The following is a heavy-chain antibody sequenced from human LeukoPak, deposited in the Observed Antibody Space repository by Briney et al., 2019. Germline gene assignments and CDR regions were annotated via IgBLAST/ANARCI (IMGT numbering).Heavy chain of an antibody. V-gene: IGHV3-23*01. CDR1: GFTFSSYA. Sequence: LGGSLRLSCAASGFTFSSYAMSWVRQAPGKGLEWVSAISGSGGSTYYADSVKGRFTISRDNSKNTLYLQMNSLRAEDTAVYYCAKGGLLGYFACWGVFDIGAKGKMVTVFS. CDR2: ISGSGGST. D-gene: IGHD3-9*01. J-gene: IGHJ3*02. CDR3: AKGGLLGYFACWGVFDI.